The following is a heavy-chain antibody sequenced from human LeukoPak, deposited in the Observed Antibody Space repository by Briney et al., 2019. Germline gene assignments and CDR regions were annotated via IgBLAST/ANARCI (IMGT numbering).Heavy chain of an antibody. J-gene: IGHJ4*02. V-gene: IGHV3-74*01. CDR3: ARDSVATRAFDY. Sequence: GGSLRLSCAASGFTFSSYWMHWVRQAPGKGLVWVSRINSDGSSTSYADTVKGRFTISRDNAKNTLYLQMNRLRAEDTAVYYCARDSVATRAFDYWGQGTLVTVSS. CDR2: INSDGSST. CDR1: GFTFSSYW. D-gene: IGHD5-24*01.